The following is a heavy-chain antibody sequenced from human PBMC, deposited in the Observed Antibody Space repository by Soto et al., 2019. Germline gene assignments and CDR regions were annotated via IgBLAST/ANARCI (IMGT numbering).Heavy chain of an antibody. V-gene: IGHV1-18*01. CDR1: GYSFTSYG. J-gene: IGHJ6*01. Sequence: QVHLVQSGAEVEKPGASVKVSCKASGYSFTSYGIAWVRQAHGQGPEWMGWISPYNGRTNYAPNVKGRVVMTTDISTNTVYLELRSLRSDDTAMYYCGRCRTDSYAMDVWGQGTTVTVSS. CDR2: ISPYNGRT. D-gene: IGHD2-8*02. CDR3: GRCRTDSYAMDV.